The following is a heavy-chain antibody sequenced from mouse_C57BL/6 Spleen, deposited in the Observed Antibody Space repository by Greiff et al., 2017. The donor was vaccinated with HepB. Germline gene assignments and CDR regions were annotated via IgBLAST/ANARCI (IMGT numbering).Heavy chain of an antibody. Sequence: EVQLKESGPELVKPGASVKIPCKASGYTFTDYNMDWVKQSHGKSLEWIGDINPNNGGTIYNQKFKGKATLTVDKSSSTAYMELRSLTSEDTAVYYCARRGYYGSSFGDYWGQGTTLTVSS. CDR3: ARRGYYGSSFGDY. V-gene: IGHV1-18*01. CDR1: GYTFTDYN. J-gene: IGHJ2*01. CDR2: INPNNGGT. D-gene: IGHD1-1*01.